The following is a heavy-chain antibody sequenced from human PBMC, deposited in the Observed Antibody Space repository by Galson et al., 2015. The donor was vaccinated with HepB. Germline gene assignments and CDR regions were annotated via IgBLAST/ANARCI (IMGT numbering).Heavy chain of an antibody. V-gene: IGHV3-21*01. Sequence: SLRLSCAASGFTFSSYSMNWVRQAPGKGLEWVSSISCSSSYIYYADSVKGRFTISRDNAKNSLYLQMNSLRAEDTAVYYCARVLFTVNYYYGMDVWGQGTTVTVSS. CDR2: ISCSSSYI. J-gene: IGHJ6*02. CDR1: GFTFSSYS. CDR3: ARVLFTVNYYYGMDV. D-gene: IGHD4-11*01.